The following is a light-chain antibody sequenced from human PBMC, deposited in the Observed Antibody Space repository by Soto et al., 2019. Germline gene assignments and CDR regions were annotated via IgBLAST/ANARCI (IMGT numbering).Light chain of an antibody. CDR2: GTS. J-gene: IGKJ5*01. V-gene: IGKV3-15*01. CDR1: QSVSSY. Sequence: EVLMTQSPGTLSVSPGERATLSCRASQSVSSYLAWYQQKPGQAPRLLIYGTSTRATGIPARFSGSGSGTHFTLTISSPQAEDSAVYYCQQYNNWPPITFGQGTRLEIK. CDR3: QQYNNWPPIT.